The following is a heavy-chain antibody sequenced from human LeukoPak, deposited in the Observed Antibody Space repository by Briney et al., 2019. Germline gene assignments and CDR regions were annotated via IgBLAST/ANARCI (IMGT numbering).Heavy chain of an antibody. CDR3: ARVAEAAAFDI. J-gene: IGHJ3*02. CDR2: ISSSSKYI. Sequence: GGSLRLSCGASGFTFSSYSMNWVRQAPGRGLEWVSSISSSSKYIYYADSLRGRFTISRDNAKNSLYLQMNSLRAEDTAVYYCARVAEAAAFDIWGQGTMVTVSS. V-gene: IGHV3-21*01. CDR1: GFTFSSYS. D-gene: IGHD6-25*01.